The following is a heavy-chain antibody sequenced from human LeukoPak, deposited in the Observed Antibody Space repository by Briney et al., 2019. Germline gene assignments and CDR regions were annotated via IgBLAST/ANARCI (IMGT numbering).Heavy chain of an antibody. CDR2: INWNAVRV. V-gene: IGHV3-20*04. CDR3: ARLRNYDSSGYYFDIDY. J-gene: IGHJ4*02. Sequence: GESLRLSCTASGFTFNNYGMSWVRQAPGKGLEWVSGINWNAVRVGYADSVKGRFTISSDNAKNSLYLQMNSLRAEDTAFYYCARLRNYDSSGYYFDIDYWGQGTLVTVSS. CDR1: GFTFNNYG. D-gene: IGHD3-22*01.